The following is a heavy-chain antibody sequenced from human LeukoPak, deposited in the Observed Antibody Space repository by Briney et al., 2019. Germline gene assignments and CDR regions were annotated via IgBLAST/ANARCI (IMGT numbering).Heavy chain of an antibody. Sequence: GGSLRLSCAASGFTLSSYWMSWVRQAPGKGLEWVANIRQDGSEKYYVDSVKGRFTISRDNAKNSLYLQMNSLRAEDTAVYYCARRDYYGSGSYGGLEYCFDYWGQGTLVIVSS. D-gene: IGHD3-10*01. CDR3: ARRDYYGSGSYGGLEYCFDY. V-gene: IGHV3-7*03. CDR1: GFTLSSYW. J-gene: IGHJ4*02. CDR2: IRQDGSEK.